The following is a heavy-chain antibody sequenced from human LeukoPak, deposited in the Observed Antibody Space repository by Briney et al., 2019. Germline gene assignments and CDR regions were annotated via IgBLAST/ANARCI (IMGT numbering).Heavy chain of an antibody. CDR3: ARDRLTSGSYFFDY. V-gene: IGHV3-11*04. Sequence: PGGSLRLSCVASGFTFSDYYMSWIRQSPGKGLERVSYIDPSGDTIYYADSVRGRFTISRDNAKNSMYLQMNSLRAEDTAVYYCARDRLTSGSYFFDYWGQGTLVTVSS. CDR1: GFTFSDYY. D-gene: IGHD1-26*01. J-gene: IGHJ4*02. CDR2: IDPSGDTI.